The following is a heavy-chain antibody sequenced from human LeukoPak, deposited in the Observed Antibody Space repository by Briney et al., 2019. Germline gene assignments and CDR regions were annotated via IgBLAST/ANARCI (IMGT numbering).Heavy chain of an antibody. CDR3: ARGGGYASPIGY. D-gene: IGHD5-12*01. CDR1: GGFISTYY. V-gene: IGHV4-59*01. Sequence: SETLPLTCTLCGGFISTYYWSWIRQPPGQALDSIGYIYHSGSTNYNPSLKSRVTISVDTSKNQFSLKLSSVTAADTAVYYCARGGGYASPIGYWGQGALVTVSS. J-gene: IGHJ4*02. CDR2: IYHSGST.